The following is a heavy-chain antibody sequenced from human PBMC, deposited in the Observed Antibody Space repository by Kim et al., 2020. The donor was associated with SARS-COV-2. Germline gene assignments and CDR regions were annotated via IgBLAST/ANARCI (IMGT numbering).Heavy chain of an antibody. CDR3: ARHEGAGIVGATLFDY. D-gene: IGHD1-26*01. V-gene: IGHV4-39*01. J-gene: IGHJ4*02. Sequence: SETLSLTCTVSGGSISSSSYYWGWIRQPPGKGLEWIGSIYYSGSTYYNTSLKSRVTISVDTSKNQFSLKLSSVTAADTAVYYCARHEGAGIVGATLFDYWGQGTLVTVSS. CDR1: GGSISSSSYY. CDR2: IYYSGST.